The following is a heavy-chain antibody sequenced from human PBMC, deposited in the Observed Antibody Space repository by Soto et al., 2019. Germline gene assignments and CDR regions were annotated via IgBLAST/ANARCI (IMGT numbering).Heavy chain of an antibody. D-gene: IGHD5-12*01. Sequence: EVQLLESGGGLVQPGGSLRLSCVASGFTFGRYAMIWVRQAPGKGLEWVSGISGGGGDTGYADSVKGRFTMSRDNSKNTRYLRMNRLRADATAIYHSARDHGYSGYDLGYYFDFWGQGTLVTVSS. V-gene: IGHV3-23*01. CDR1: GFTFGRYA. J-gene: IGHJ4*02. CDR3: ARDHGYSGYDLGYYFDF. CDR2: ISGGGGDT.